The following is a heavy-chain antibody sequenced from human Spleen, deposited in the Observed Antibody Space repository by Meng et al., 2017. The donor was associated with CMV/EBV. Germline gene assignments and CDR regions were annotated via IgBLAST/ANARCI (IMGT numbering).Heavy chain of an antibody. J-gene: IGHJ5*02. Sequence: SVKVSCKASGFTFSRSAVQWVRQTRGQRLEWIGWIVVGSGNTNYAQKFQERVTITRDMSTSTAYMELSSLRSEDTAVYYCARGRDCSSASCYTGVNWYDPWGQGTLVTVSS. V-gene: IGHV1-58*01. CDR2: IVVGSGNT. D-gene: IGHD2-2*02. CDR1: GFTFSRSA. CDR3: ARGRDCSSASCYTGVNWYDP.